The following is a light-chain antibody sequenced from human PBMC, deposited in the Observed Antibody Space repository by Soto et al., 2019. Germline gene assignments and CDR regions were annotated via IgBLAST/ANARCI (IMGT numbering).Light chain of an antibody. Sequence: QAVVTQSSSASASLGSSVKLTCTLSSGHSSYIIAWHQQQPGKAPRYLMKLEGSGSYNKGSGVPDRFSGSSSGADRYLTISNLQSEDEADYYCEPWDSNPVVFGGGTKLTVL. V-gene: IGLV4-60*03. CDR2: LEGSGSY. CDR1: SGHSSYI. J-gene: IGLJ2*01. CDR3: EPWDSNPVV.